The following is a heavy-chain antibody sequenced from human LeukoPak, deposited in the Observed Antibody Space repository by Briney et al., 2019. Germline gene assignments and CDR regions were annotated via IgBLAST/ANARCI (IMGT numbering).Heavy chain of an antibody. D-gene: IGHD3-10*01. J-gene: IGHJ4*02. Sequence: SETLSLTCTVSGGSISSYYWSWIRQPPGKGLEWIGYIYYSGSTNYNPSLKSRVTISVDTSKNQFSLKLSSVTAADTAVYYCASTTYGSGSYSMQFDYWGQGTLVTVSS. CDR3: ASTTYGSGSYSMQFDY. CDR1: GGSISSYY. V-gene: IGHV4-59*08. CDR2: IYYSGST.